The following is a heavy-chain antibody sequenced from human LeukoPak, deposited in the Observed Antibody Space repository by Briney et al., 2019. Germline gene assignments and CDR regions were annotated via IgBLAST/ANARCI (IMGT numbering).Heavy chain of an antibody. V-gene: IGHV1-69*13. J-gene: IGHJ4*02. CDR2: IIPIFGTA. D-gene: IGHD2-15*01. CDR1: GGTFSSYA. CDR3: ARVMVAATHPDY. Sequence: ASVKVSCKASGGTFSSYAISWVRQAPGQGLEWMGGIIPIFGTANYAQKFQVRVTNTADESTSTAYIELSSLRSEDTAVYYCARVMVAATHPDYWGQGTLVTVSS.